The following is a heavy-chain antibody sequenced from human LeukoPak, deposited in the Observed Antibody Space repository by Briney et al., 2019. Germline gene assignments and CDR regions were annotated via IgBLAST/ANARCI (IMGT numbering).Heavy chain of an antibody. CDR2: IRYDGSNK. CDR3: AKDLSTMVWGVLGPFDI. V-gene: IGHV3-30*02. D-gene: IGHD3-10*01. J-gene: IGHJ3*02. Sequence: GGSLRLSCAASGFTFSSYGMHWVRQAPGKGLEWVAFIRYDGSNKYYADSVKGRFTISRDNSKNTLYLQMDSLRAEDTAVYYCAKDLSTMVWGVLGPFDIWGQGTMVTVSS. CDR1: GFTFSSYG.